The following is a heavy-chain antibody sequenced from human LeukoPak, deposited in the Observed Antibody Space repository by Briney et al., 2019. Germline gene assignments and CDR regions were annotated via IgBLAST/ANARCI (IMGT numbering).Heavy chain of an antibody. Sequence: GASVKVSCKSSGYTFTGYYMHWVRQAPGQGLAWMGWINPNSGGTNDAQKFQGRVTMTRDTSISTAYMELSRLRSDDTAVYYCARPQAAEYYYYYYGMDVWGQGTTVTVSS. D-gene: IGHD6-13*01. CDR1: GYTFTGYY. CDR2: INPNSGGT. V-gene: IGHV1-2*02. CDR3: ARPQAAEYYYYYYGMDV. J-gene: IGHJ6*02.